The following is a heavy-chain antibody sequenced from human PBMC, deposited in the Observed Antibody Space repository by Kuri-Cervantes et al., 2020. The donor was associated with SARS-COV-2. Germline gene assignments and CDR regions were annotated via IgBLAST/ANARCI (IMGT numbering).Heavy chain of an antibody. CDR2: VSSDGTNQ. Sequence: GESLKISCAASGFTFNTCAMHWVRQAPGKGLEWVAMVSSDGTNQSYADSVKGRFTISRDNSKNTLQLQIISLRTEDTGVFYCARARVGVFDFWGQGALVTVSS. J-gene: IGHJ4*02. CDR1: GFTFNTCA. CDR3: ARARVGVFDF. D-gene: IGHD2-21*01. V-gene: IGHV3-30*04.